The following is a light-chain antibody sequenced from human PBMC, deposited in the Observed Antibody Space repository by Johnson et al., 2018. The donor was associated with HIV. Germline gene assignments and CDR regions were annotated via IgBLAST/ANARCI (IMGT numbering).Light chain of an antibody. CDR2: DNN. CDR1: SSNIGNNY. J-gene: IGLJ1*01. V-gene: IGLV1-51*01. CDR3: GTWDSSLSPGV. Sequence: QSIFTQPPSVSAAPGQKVTISCSGSSSNIGNNYVSWYQQLPGTAPKLLIYDNNKRPSGIPDRFTGSKSGTSATLGITGLQTGDEADYYCGTWDSSLSPGVFGTGTKVTVL.